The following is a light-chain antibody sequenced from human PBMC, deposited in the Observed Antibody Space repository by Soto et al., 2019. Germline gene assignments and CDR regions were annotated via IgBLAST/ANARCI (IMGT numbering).Light chain of an antibody. CDR3: SSYPSSSTYV. CDR1: SSDVGGYNY. CDR2: DVS. J-gene: IGLJ1*01. V-gene: IGLV2-14*03. Sequence: QSALTQPASVSGSPGQSITISCTGTSSDVGGYNYVSWYQQHPGKAPKHMIYDVSNRPSGVSNRFSGSKSGNTASLTISGLQAEDEGDYCCSSYPSSSTYVFGTGTKLTVL.